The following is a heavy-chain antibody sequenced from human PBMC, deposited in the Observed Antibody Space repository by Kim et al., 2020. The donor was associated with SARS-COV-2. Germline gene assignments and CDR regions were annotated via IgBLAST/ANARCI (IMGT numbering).Heavy chain of an antibody. V-gene: IGHV3-49*03. J-gene: IGHJ4*02. CDR2: IRSKAYGGTT. CDR1: GFTFGDYA. CDR3: TRPQPIPQYYYDSSGSDY. Sequence: GGSLRLSCTASGFTFGDYAMSWFRQAPGKGLEWVGFIRSKAYGGTTEYAASVKGRFTISRDDSKSIAYLQMNSLKTEDTAVYYCTRPQPIPQYYYDSSGSDYWGQGTLVTVSS. D-gene: IGHD3-22*01.